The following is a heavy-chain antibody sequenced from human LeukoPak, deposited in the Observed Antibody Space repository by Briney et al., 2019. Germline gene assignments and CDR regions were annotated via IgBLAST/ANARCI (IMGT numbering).Heavy chain of an antibody. V-gene: IGHV3-66*01. CDR1: GFTVSTKY. CDR2: IYTGGST. Sequence: GGSLRLSCAVSGFTVSTKYMSWVRQAPGKGLEWVSVIYTGGSTYYADSVKGRFTISRDNSKNTLYLQMNSLRAEDTAVYYCATGHYRRTLGGQGTLVIVSS. D-gene: IGHD3-16*02. J-gene: IGHJ4*02. CDR3: ATGHYRRTL.